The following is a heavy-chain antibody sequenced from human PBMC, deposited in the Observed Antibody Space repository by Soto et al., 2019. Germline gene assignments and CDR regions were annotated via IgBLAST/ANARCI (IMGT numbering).Heavy chain of an antibody. CDR3: ARHHGPTTSENGFDP. D-gene: IGHD2-8*01. V-gene: IGHV1-18*01. Sequence: QVHLVQSGVEVKTPGASVRVSCQASGYTFFTYDISWVRRAPGQGLEWMGWISTYSGDTKYEQKFQGRVTMTTDTSTTTADLELRSLRSDDTAVYYCARHHGPTTSENGFDPWGQGTLVTVSS. CDR2: ISTYSGDT. J-gene: IGHJ5*02. CDR1: GYTFFTYD.